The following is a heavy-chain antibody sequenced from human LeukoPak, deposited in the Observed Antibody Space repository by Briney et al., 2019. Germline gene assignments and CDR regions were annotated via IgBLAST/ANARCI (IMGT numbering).Heavy chain of an antibody. Sequence: SETLSLTCTVSGGSISSGGYYWSWIRQHPGKGLEWIGYIYYSGSTYYNPSLKSRVTISVDTSKNQFSLKLSSVTAAETAVYYCARRAMGAGSFDIWGQGTMVTVSS. CDR3: ARRAMGAGSFDI. V-gene: IGHV4-31*03. D-gene: IGHD1-26*01. CDR1: GGSISSGGYY. CDR2: IYYSGST. J-gene: IGHJ3*02.